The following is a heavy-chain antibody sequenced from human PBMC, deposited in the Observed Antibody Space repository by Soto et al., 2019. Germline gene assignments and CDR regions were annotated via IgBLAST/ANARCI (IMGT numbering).Heavy chain of an antibody. CDR3: ARDGVYGVFYYYMDV. CDR1: GGTFSSYT. Sequence: QVQLVQSGAEVKKPGSSVKVSCKASGGTFSSYTISWVRQAPGQGLEWMGRIIPILGIANYAQKFQGRVTITADKTTSTAYMGLSSLRSEDTAVYYCARDGVYGVFYYYMDVWGKGTTVTVSS. D-gene: IGHD4-17*01. V-gene: IGHV1-69*08. J-gene: IGHJ6*03. CDR2: IIPILGIA.